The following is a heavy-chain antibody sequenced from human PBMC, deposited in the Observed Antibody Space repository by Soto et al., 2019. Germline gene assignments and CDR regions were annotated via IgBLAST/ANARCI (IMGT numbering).Heavy chain of an antibody. V-gene: IGHV3-30*18. D-gene: IGHD6-19*01. CDR2: ISHDGTDR. Sequence: QVELVGSGGGVVQPGRSLRLSCEASGFTFSSYGMHWVRQAPGKGLEWVAAISHDGTDRYYANSVKGRFTISRDNSKNTLYLQMNSLRSEDTAIYYCPKGTAVAYQWFDPRGQGTLVTVSS. CDR3: PKGTAVAYQWFDP. J-gene: IGHJ5*02. CDR1: GFTFSSYG.